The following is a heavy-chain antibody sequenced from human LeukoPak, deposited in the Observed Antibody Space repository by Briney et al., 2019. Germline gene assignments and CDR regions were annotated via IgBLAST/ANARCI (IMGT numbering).Heavy chain of an antibody. CDR3: ARGLEYQLLMGDF. CDR2: IYHSGTT. V-gene: IGHV4-38-2*02. J-gene: IGHJ4*02. D-gene: IGHD3-3*01. Sequence: SETLSLTCTVSGYSISSSHYWGWIRQPPGKGLEWIGSIYHSGTTYYNPSLKSRVTISLDTSKNQFSLKLTSVTAADTAVYYCARGLEYQLLMGDFWGQGTLVTVSS. CDR1: GYSISSSHY.